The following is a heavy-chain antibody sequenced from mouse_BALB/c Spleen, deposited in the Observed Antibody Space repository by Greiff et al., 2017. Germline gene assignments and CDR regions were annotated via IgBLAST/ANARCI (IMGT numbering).Heavy chain of an antibody. V-gene: IGHV1-18*01. CDR2: INPYNGGT. CDR1: GYSFTGYT. Sequence: EVQLQQSGPELVKPGASMKISCKASGYSFTGYTMNWVKQSHGKNLEWIGLINPYNGGTSYNQKFKGKATLTVDKSSSTAYMALLSLTSEDSAVSYGARVYYDYDAAMDYWGQGTSVTVSS. D-gene: IGHD2-4*01. J-gene: IGHJ4*01. CDR3: ARVYYDYDAAMDY.